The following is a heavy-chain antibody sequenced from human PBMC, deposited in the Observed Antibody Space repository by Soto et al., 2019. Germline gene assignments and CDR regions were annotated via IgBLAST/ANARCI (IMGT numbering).Heavy chain of an antibody. CDR3: ARDWGAPGRGSAVGYYYHYGMDV. V-gene: IGHV3-7*05. Sequence: EVQLVESGGGLVQPGGSLRLSCLASEFTFNTYWMNWVGQAPGRGLEWVANIKDDGSAKNYVDSVKGRFTISREHAKNSLDLQMNSLRGEDTAVYFCARDWGAPGRGSAVGYYYHYGMDVWGQGTTVTVSS. J-gene: IGHJ6*02. D-gene: IGHD6-19*01. CDR2: IKDDGSAK. CDR1: EFTFNTYW.